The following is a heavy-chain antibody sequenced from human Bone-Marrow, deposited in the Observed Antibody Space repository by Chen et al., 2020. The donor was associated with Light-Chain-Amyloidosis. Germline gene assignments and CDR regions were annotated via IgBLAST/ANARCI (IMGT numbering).Heavy chain of an antibody. D-gene: IGHD4-17*01. Sequence: QVLLQQSGPGLVKPSETLSLICAVSGNSISRGYFWGWIRQPPGKGLEWIGVLDFYHGGSPYYSPALKRRVTLTTDTGKNPFSLDLASVAGADTGTYFWAGGAGGGTTGVWGQGNLVTVSS. CDR1: GNSISRGYF. CDR3: AGGAGGGTTGV. CDR2: FYHGGSP. J-gene: IGHJ4*02. V-gene: IGHV4-38-2*01.